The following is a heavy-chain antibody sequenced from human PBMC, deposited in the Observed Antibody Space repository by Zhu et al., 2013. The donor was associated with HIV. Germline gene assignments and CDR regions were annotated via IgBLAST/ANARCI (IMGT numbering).Heavy chain of an antibody. V-gene: IGHV1-69*01. J-gene: IGHJ5*02. CDR2: IIPMFGTA. Sequence: QVQLVQSGAEVKKPGSSVKVSCKASGGTFSSYAISWVRQAPGQGLEWMGGIIPMFGTANYAQKFQGRVTITADESTSTAYMQLSSLRSEDTAVYYCAREARSSGWYEDWFDPVGPGNPGHR. D-gene: IGHD6-19*01. CDR3: AREARSSGWYEDWFDP. CDR1: GGTFSSYA.